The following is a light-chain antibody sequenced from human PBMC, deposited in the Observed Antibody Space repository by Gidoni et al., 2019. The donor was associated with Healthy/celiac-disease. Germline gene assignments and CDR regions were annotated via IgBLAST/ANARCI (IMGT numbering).Light chain of an antibody. J-gene: IGLJ1*01. V-gene: IGLV1-40*01. CDR3: QSYDSSLSGFYV. Sequence: QSVLTQPPSVSGAPGQRVTISCTGSSTNIGAGYHLHWYQQLPGTAPKLLIFDNNNRPSGVPDRFSGSKSGTSASLAITGLQAEDEADYYCQSYDSSLSGFYVFGTGTKVTVX. CDR1: STNIGAGYH. CDR2: DNN.